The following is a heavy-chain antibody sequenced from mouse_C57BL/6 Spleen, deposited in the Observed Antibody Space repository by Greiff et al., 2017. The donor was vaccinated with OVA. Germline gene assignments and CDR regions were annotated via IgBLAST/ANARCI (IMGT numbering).Heavy chain of an antibody. V-gene: IGHV1-72*01. CDR2: IDPNSGGT. J-gene: IGHJ4*01. D-gene: IGHD1-1*01. CDR1: GYTFTSYW. Sequence: VQLQQPGAELVKPGASVKLSCKASGYTFTSYWMHWVKQRPGRGLEWIGRIDPNSGGTKYNEKFKSKATLTVDKPSSPAYMQLSSLTSEDAAVYYCARGGYYYGSAYYAMDYWGQGTSVTVSS. CDR3: ARGGYYYGSAYYAMDY.